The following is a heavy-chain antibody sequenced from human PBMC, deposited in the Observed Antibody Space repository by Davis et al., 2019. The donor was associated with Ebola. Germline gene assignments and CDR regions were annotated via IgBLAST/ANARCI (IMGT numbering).Heavy chain of an antibody. CDR2: IWYDGSNK. CDR3: AKDYGSGSYSY. D-gene: IGHD3-10*01. J-gene: IGHJ4*02. CDR1: GFTFDDYA. V-gene: IGHV3-33*06. Sequence: GESLKISCAASGFTFDDYAMHWVRQAPGKGLEWVAVIWYDGSNKYYADSVKGRFTISRDNSKNTLYLQMNSLRAEDTAVYYCAKDYGSGSYSYWGQGTLVTVSS.